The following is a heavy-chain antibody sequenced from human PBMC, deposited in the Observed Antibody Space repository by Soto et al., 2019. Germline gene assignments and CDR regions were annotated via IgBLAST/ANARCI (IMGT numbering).Heavy chain of an antibody. J-gene: IGHJ4*02. CDR3: ASSQFEYGDYRLDY. CDR2: IYTSGST. Sequence: SETLSLTCTVSGGSISSYYWSWIRQPAGKGLEWIGRIYTSGSTNYNPSLKSRVTTSVDTSKNQFSLKLSSVTAADTAVYYCASSQFEYGDYRLDYWGQGTLVTVSS. D-gene: IGHD4-17*01. CDR1: GGSISSYY. V-gene: IGHV4-4*07.